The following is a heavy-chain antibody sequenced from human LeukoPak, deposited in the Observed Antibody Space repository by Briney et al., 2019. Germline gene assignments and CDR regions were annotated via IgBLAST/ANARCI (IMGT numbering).Heavy chain of an antibody. D-gene: IGHD1-1*01. V-gene: IGHV3-23*01. CDR1: GFTFSSYA. J-gene: IGHJ4*02. CDR3: AKVLNWNFAYFDY. Sequence: GGSLRLSCAASGFTFSSYAMSWVRQAPGKGLEWVSAISGSGGSTYYADSVKGRFTISRDNSKNTLYLQMNSLRAEDTTVYYCAKVLNWNFAYFDYWGQGTLVTVSS. CDR2: ISGSGGST.